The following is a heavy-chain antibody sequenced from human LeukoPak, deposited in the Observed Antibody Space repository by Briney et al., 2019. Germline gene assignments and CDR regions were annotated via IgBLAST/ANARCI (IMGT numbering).Heavy chain of an antibody. D-gene: IGHD6-13*01. V-gene: IGHV3-30*04. CDR3: ARRIAAAGGFDP. CDR1: GFTFSSYA. J-gene: IGHJ5*02. CDR2: ISYDGSNK. Sequence: PGGSLRLSCTASGFTFSSYAMRWVRQAPGKGLEWVADISYDGSNKYYADSVKGRFTISRDNSKNTLYLQMNSLRAEDTAVYYCARRIAAAGGFDPWGQGTLVTVS.